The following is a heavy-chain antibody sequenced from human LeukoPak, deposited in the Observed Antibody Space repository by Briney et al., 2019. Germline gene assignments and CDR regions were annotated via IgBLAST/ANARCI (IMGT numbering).Heavy chain of an antibody. Sequence: SETLSLTCAVYGGSFSGYYWSWIRQPPGKGLEWIGEINHSGSTNYNPPLKSRVTISVDTSKNQFSLKLSSVTAADTAVYYCARGANYYDSSGYSATFDYWGQGTLVTVSS. CDR3: ARGANYYDSSGYSATFDY. CDR1: GGSFSGYY. J-gene: IGHJ4*02. V-gene: IGHV4-34*01. D-gene: IGHD3-22*01. CDR2: INHSGST.